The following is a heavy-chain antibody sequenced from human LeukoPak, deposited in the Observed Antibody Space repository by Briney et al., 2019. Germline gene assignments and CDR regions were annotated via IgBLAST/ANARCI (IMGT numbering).Heavy chain of an antibody. CDR1: GFTFSTYW. V-gene: IGHV3-74*01. CDR3: ARDVDWILSDY. Sequence: GGSLRLSCAASGFTFSTYWMHWVRQVPGKGLVWVSRVNREGTTSAYADSVKGRFTISRDNDKNTLYLQMNSLRVEDTAVYYCARDVDWILSDYWGQGTLVTVSS. D-gene: IGHD3-9*01. CDR2: VNREGTTS. J-gene: IGHJ4*02.